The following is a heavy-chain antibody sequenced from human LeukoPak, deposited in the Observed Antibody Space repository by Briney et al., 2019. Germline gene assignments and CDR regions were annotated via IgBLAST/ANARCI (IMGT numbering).Heavy chain of an antibody. V-gene: IGHV3-23*01. Sequence: GGSLRLSCAASGFTFSSYAMSWVRQASGKGLEWVSVISNNGGSTHYADSVKGRFTISRDNSKNMLYLQMNSLRAEDTAIYYCVLAEYWGQGTLVTVSS. J-gene: IGHJ4*02. D-gene: IGHD2-15*01. CDR2: ISNNGGST. CDR1: GFTFSSYA. CDR3: VLAEY.